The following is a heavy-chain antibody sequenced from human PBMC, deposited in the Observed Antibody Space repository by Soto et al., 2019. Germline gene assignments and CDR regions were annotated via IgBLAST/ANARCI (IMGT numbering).Heavy chain of an antibody. D-gene: IGHD3-3*01. V-gene: IGHV4-30-4*01. Sequence: QVQLQESGPGLVKPSQTLSLTCTVSGGSISSGDYYWSWIRQPPGKGLEWIGYIYYSGSTYYNPSLKSRVTISVDTSKTQFSLKLSSVTAADTAVYYCARDPRHYDFWSGYHLWGQGTLVTVSS. J-gene: IGHJ4*02. CDR2: IYYSGST. CDR1: GGSISSGDYY. CDR3: ARDPRHYDFWSGYHL.